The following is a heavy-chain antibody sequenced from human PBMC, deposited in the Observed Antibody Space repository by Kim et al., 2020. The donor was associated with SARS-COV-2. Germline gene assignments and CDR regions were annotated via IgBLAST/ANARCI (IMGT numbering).Heavy chain of an antibody. CDR1: GGSISSSNW. Sequence: SETLSLTCAVSGGSISSSNWWSWVRQPPGKGLEWIGEIYHSGSTNYNPSLKSRVTISVDKSKNQFSLKLSSVTAADTAVYYCARVPDCSGGSCYSGGYYFDYWGQGTLVTVSS. J-gene: IGHJ4*02. CDR2: IYHSGST. V-gene: IGHV4-4*02. CDR3: ARVPDCSGGSCYSGGYYFDY. D-gene: IGHD2-15*01.